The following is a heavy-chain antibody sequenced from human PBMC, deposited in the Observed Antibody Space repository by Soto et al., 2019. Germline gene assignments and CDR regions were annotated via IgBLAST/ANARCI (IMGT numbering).Heavy chain of an antibody. D-gene: IGHD2-8*01. CDR2: ISGYNGDT. CDR3: AKNGQPPYYYYGLDV. Sequence: AASVKVSCKASGYTFTRYGVGWVRQAPGQGLEWMGWISGYNGDTNYAQKFQGRVSMTIDTSTTTAYMELRSLTSDDTAVYYCAKNGQPPYYYYGLDVWGQGTKVTVSS. V-gene: IGHV1-18*01. J-gene: IGHJ6*02. CDR1: GYTFTRYG.